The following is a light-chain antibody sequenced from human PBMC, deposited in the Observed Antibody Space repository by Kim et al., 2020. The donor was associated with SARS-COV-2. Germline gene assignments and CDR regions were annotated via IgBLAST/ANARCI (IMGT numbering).Light chain of an antibody. CDR1: QSVRSNY. Sequence: PGERATLSCRASQSVRSNYLAWYQQKPGQAPRLLIYDASTGATGVPDRFSGSGSGTDFTLTISRLQPEDFAVYYCQQYANSPRTFGQGTKVDIK. V-gene: IGKV3-20*01. CDR3: QQYANSPRT. CDR2: DAS. J-gene: IGKJ1*01.